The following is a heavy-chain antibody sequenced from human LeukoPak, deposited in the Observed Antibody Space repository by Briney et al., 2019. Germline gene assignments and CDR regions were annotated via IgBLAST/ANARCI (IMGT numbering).Heavy chain of an antibody. J-gene: IGHJ6*03. D-gene: IGHD5-12*01. CDR2: ISSSSSYI. CDR1: GFTFSSYS. V-gene: IGHV3-21*01. Sequence: GGSLRLSCAASGFTFSSYSMNWVRQAPGKGLEWVSSISSSSSYIYYADSAKGRFTISRDNAKNSLYLQMNSLRAEDTAVYYCARDPPGYSGYQPMDVWGKGTTATVSS. CDR3: ARDPPGYSGYQPMDV.